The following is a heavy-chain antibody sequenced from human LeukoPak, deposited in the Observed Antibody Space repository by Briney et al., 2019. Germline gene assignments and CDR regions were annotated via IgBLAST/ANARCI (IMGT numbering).Heavy chain of an antibody. CDR2: ILYDGSQK. CDR1: GFIFSDYG. V-gene: IGHV3-30*02. J-gene: IGHJ4*02. D-gene: IGHD6-19*01. CDR3: AKDQAGG. Sequence: PGGSLRLSCEASGFIFSDYGMHWVRQRPGKGLEWVAFILYDGSQKYYADSVRGRFTVSRDNSKNTLSLQMNSLRIDDTALYYCAKDQAGGWGQGTLVTVSS.